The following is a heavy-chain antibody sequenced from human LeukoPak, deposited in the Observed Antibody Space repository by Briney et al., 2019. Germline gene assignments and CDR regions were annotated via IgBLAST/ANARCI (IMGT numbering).Heavy chain of an antibody. V-gene: IGHV3-23*01. CDR1: GFTFSSYA. D-gene: IGHD2-15*01. J-gene: IGHJ5*02. CDR3: AKDLVYRSGGSCYPQAFDP. Sequence: GGSLRLSCAASGFTFSSYAMSWVRQAPGKGLEWVSAISGSGGSTYYADSVKGRFTISRDNSKNTLYLQMNSLRAEDTAVYYCAKDLVYRSGGSCYPQAFDPWGQGTLVTVSS. CDR2: ISGSGGST.